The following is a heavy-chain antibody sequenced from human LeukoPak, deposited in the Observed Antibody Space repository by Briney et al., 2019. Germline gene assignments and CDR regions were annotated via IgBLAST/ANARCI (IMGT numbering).Heavy chain of an antibody. CDR1: GFTFSSYE. V-gene: IGHV3-7*01. CDR3: ARVHYGDYVYYYYYMDV. J-gene: IGHJ6*03. D-gene: IGHD4-17*01. Sequence: GGSLGLSCAASGFTFSSYEMNWVRQAPGKGLEWVANIKQDGSEKYYVDSVKGRFTISRDNAKNSLYLQMNSLRAEDTAVYYCARVHYGDYVYYYYYMDVWGKGTTVTVSS. CDR2: IKQDGSEK.